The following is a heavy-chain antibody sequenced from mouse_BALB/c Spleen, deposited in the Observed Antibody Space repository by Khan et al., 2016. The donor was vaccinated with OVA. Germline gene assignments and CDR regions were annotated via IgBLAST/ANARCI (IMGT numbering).Heavy chain of an antibody. CDR3: ARIKKIVETYFDY. Sequence: QVQLQQSGAELVKAGASVKMSCKASGYTFTSYWMHWVKQRLGQGLEWFAETNPTNGRTYYNEKFKSKATLTVDKSSSTAYMLLSGPTFEDSAVHYCARIKKIVETYFDYWGQGTTRTGSS. J-gene: IGHJ2*01. V-gene: IGHV1S81*02. D-gene: IGHD1-1*01. CDR2: TNPTNGRT. CDR1: GYTFTSYW.